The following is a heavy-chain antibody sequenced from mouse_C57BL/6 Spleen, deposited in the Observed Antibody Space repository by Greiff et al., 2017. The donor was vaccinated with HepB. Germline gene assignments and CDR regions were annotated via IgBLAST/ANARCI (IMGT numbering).Heavy chain of an antibody. CDR3: ARWGRAQGTAYPFDY. D-gene: IGHD3-2*02. Sequence: EVQLQESVAELVRPGASVKLSCTASGFNIKNTYMHWVKQRPEQGLEWIGRIDPANGNTKYAPKFQGKATITADTSSNTAYLQLSSLTSEDTAIYYGARWGRAQGTAYPFDYWGQGTTLTVSS. V-gene: IGHV14-3*01. CDR1: GFNIKNTY. J-gene: IGHJ2*01. CDR2: IDPANGNT.